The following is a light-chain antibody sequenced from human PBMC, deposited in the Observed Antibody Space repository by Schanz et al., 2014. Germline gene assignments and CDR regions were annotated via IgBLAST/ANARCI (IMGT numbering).Light chain of an antibody. CDR1: QSVSSSH. Sequence: EIVLTQSPGTLSLSPGERATLSCRASQSVSSSHLAWYQQKPGQAPRLLIYDASNRATGIPARFSGSGSGTDFTLTISSLEPEDFAVYYCQQRSNWPRLTFGGGTRVEIK. CDR2: DAS. V-gene: IGKV3D-20*02. CDR3: QQRSNWPRLT. J-gene: IGKJ4*01.